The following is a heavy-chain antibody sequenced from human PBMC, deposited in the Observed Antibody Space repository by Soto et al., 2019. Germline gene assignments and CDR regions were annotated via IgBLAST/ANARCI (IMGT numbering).Heavy chain of an antibody. CDR3: AIRDVDTAQGPNDY. V-gene: IGHV1-69*13. D-gene: IGHD5-18*01. CDR1: GGTFSSYS. Sequence: ASVKVSCKSSGGTFSSYSISWVRQAPGQGLEWMGGIIPIFGTANYAQKFQGRVTITADESTSTAYMELSSLRSEDTAVYYCAIRDVDTAQGPNDYWGQGTLVTVSS. J-gene: IGHJ4*02. CDR2: IIPIFGTA.